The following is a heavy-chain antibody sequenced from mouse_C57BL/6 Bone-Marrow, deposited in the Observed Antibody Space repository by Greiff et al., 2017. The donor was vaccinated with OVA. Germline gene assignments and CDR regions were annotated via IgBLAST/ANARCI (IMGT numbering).Heavy chain of an antibody. CDR3: ARGWDDWYFDV. CDR1: GYTFTSYG. CDR2: IYPRSGNT. V-gene: IGHV1-81*01. Sequence: VQLVESGAELARPGASVKLSCKASGYTFTSYGISWVKQRTGQGLEWIGEIYPRSGNTYYNEKFKGKATLTADKSSSTAYMELRSLTSEDSAVYFCARGWDDWYFDVWGTGTTVTVSS. J-gene: IGHJ1*03. D-gene: IGHD4-1*01.